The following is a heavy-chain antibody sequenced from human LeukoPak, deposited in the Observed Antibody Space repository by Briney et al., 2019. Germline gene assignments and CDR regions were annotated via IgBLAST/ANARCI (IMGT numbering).Heavy chain of an antibody. D-gene: IGHD4-17*01. J-gene: IGHJ4*02. Sequence: GGSLRLSCAASGFTFSSYWMSWVRHAPGKGLEWVANIKQDGSEKYYVDSVKGRFTISRDNAKNSLYLQMNSLRAEDTAVYYCARQKYGDEEYYFDYWGQGTLVTVSS. CDR1: GFTFSSYW. CDR2: IKQDGSEK. V-gene: IGHV3-7*01. CDR3: ARQKYGDEEYYFDY.